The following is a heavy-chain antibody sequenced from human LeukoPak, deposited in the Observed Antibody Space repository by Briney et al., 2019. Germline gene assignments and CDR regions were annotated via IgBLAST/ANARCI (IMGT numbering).Heavy chain of an antibody. D-gene: IGHD2-21*02. CDR1: GFTFSSYA. CDR2: ISYDGSNK. Sequence: PGGSLRLSCAASGFTFSSYAMHWVRQAPGKGLEWVAVISYDGSNKYYADSVKGRFTISRDNSKNTLYLQMNSLRAEDTAVYYCARMCSLGGDCYSMDGMDVGSQATTVTVPS. CDR3: ARMCSLGGDCYSMDGMDV. V-gene: IGHV3-30-3*01. J-gene: IGHJ6*02.